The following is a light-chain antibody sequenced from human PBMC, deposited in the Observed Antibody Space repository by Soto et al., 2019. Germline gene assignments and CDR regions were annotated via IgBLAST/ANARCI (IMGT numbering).Light chain of an antibody. J-gene: IGKJ5*01. Sequence: DIQLTQSPSFLSASVGDRVTITCRASQGINNYLAWYQQKPGKAPKLLIYTASTSQSGVPPRFSGSGSGTEFTLTISSLQPEEFATYYCQQHNSYPLITFDQGTRLEIK. CDR1: QGINNY. CDR3: QQHNSYPLIT. V-gene: IGKV1-9*01. CDR2: TAS.